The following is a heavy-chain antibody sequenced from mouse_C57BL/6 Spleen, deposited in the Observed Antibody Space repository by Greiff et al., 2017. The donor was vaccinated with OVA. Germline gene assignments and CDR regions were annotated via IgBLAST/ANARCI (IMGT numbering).Heavy chain of an antibody. Sequence: EVQLVESGGGLVKPGGSLKLSCAASGFTFSDYGMHWVRQAPEKGLEWVAYISSGSSTIYYADTVTGRFTISRDNAKNTLFLHMTSLRSEDTAMYYCARYYDYDGFDYWGQGTTLTVSS. J-gene: IGHJ2*01. CDR1: GFTFSDYG. CDR3: ARYYDYDGFDY. V-gene: IGHV5-17*01. D-gene: IGHD2-4*01. CDR2: ISSGSSTI.